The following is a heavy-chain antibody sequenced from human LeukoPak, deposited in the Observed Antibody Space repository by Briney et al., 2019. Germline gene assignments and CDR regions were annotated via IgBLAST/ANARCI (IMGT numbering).Heavy chain of an antibody. CDR2: INPNSGGT. CDR3: ARSWGAMVPLYFDY. Sequence: ASVKVSCKASGYTFTGYYMHWVRQAPGQGLEWMGWINPNSGGTNYAQKFQGRVIMTTDTSISTAYMELSRLRADDTAVYYCARSWGAMVPLYFDYWGQGTLVTVSS. J-gene: IGHJ4*02. V-gene: IGHV1-2*02. CDR1: GYTFTGYY. D-gene: IGHD3-10*01.